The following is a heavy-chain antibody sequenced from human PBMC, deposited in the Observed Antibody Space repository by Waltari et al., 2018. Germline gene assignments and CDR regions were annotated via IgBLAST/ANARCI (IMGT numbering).Heavy chain of an antibody. CDR1: GLPLLHYA. Sequence: QVPLVASVGGVVQPGRSLRLSCAASGLPLLHYAIPWVRPDPGKGLEWVAVISYDGSNKYYADSVKGRFTISRDNSKNTLYLQMNSLRAEDTAVYYCARVNLGYGSGSYPDYWGQGTLVTVSS. V-gene: IGHV3-30-3*01. CDR3: ARVNLGYGSGSYPDY. J-gene: IGHJ4*02. CDR2: ISYDGSNK. D-gene: IGHD3-10*01.